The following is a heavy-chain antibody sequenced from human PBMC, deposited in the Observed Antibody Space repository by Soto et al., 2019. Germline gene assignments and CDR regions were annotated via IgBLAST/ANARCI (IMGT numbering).Heavy chain of an antibody. D-gene: IGHD3-3*01. J-gene: IGHJ4*02. CDR3: ARGQLRFLEWPLCFDY. CDR2: IYYSGST. Sequence: PSETLSLTCTVSGGSISSGGYYWSWIRQHPGKGLEWIGYIYYSGSTYYNPSLKSRVTISVDTSKNQFSLKVSSVTAADTAVYYCARGQLRFLEWPLCFDYWGQGTLVTVSS. V-gene: IGHV4-31*03. CDR1: GGSISSGGYY.